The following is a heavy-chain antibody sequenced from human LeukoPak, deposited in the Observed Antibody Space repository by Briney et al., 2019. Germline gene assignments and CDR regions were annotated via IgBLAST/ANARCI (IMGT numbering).Heavy chain of an antibody. CDR3: ARDGVGVYTGYSRNVLDS. V-gene: IGHV1-18*01. J-gene: IGHJ4*02. D-gene: IGHD5-12*01. CDR1: GYTFTSYG. CDR2: ISAYNGNT. Sequence: ASVKVSCKASGYTFTSYGISWVRQAPGQGLEWMGWISAYNGNTNYAQKLQGRVTMTTDTSISTAYMELNRLTSNDTAVYYCARDGVGVYTGYSRNVLDSWGQGTLVTVSS.